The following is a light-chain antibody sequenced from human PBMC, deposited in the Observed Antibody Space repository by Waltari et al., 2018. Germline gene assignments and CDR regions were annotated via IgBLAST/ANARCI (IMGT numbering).Light chain of an antibody. Sequence: EIVLTQSPATLSLSPGERATRSCRARQSISTYLAWYQQKPGQAPRLLMDNASNRTTGIPARFSGSGTGTDFTLTVSSLEPEDFAVYYCQQRGSWPLTFGGGTKVEIK. V-gene: IGKV3-11*01. CDR3: QQRGSWPLT. J-gene: IGKJ4*01. CDR1: QSISTY. CDR2: NAS.